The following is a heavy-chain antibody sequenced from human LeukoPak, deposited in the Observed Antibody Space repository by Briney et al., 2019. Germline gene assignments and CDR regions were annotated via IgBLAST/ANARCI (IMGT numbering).Heavy chain of an antibody. CDR2: INHSGST. Sequence: PSETLSLTCAVYGGSFNRDYWNWIRQPPGKGLEWIGEINHSGSTNYNPSLKSRVTISGDTSKNQFSLRLSSVTAADTAVYYCARASYSYDINGWVPFDYWGQGTLVTVSS. D-gene: IGHD3-22*01. V-gene: IGHV4-34*01. CDR1: GGSFNRDY. CDR3: ARASYSYDINGWVPFDY. J-gene: IGHJ4*02.